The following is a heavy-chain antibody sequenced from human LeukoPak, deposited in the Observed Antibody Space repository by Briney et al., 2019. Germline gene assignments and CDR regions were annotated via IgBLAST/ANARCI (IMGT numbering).Heavy chain of an antibody. D-gene: IGHD3-10*01. CDR1: GGSISSSSYY. J-gene: IGHJ5*02. Sequence: PSETLSLTCTVSGGSISSSSYYWGWMRQPPGKGLEWIGSIYYSGSTYYNPSPKSRLTISVDTSKTPFSLKLSSVTAAATAVYYCASLELWFGEAHWFDPWGQGTLVTDSS. V-gene: IGHV4-39*01. CDR2: IYYSGST. CDR3: ASLELWFGEAHWFDP.